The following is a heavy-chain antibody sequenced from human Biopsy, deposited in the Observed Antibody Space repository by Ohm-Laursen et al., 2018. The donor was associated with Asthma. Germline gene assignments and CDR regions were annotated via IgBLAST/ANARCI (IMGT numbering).Heavy chain of an antibody. CDR2: ISYTGSA. V-gene: IGHV4-39*01. Sequence: SETLSLTCTVSGGSMSSSSYYWGWIRQPPGKGLEWMGSISYTGSAYHNPSLKSRVTISVDTSKNQFSLKLSSVTAADTAVYYCARHSGNYYAQLNYWGQGTLVTVSS. CDR1: GGSMSSSSYY. D-gene: IGHD1-26*01. CDR3: ARHSGNYYAQLNY. J-gene: IGHJ4*02.